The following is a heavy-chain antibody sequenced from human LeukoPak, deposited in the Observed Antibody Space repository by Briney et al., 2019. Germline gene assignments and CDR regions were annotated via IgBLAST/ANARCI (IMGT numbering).Heavy chain of an antibody. J-gene: IGHJ4*02. Sequence: SETLFLTCTVSGGSISSGSYYWSWIRQPAGKGLEWIGRICTSGSTNYNPSLKSRVTISVDTSKNQFSLKLSSVTAADTAVYYCARDWAYYYDSSGYYNHDYWGQGTLVTVSS. CDR3: ARDWAYYYDSSGYYNHDY. CDR1: GGSISSGSYY. D-gene: IGHD3-22*01. CDR2: ICTSGST. V-gene: IGHV4-61*02.